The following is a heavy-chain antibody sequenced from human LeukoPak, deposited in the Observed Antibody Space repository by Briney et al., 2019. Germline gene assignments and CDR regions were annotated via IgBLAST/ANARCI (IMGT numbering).Heavy chain of an antibody. J-gene: IGHJ5*02. CDR1: GYTFTDYF. CDR3: ARGDRGVKVPNWFDP. D-gene: IGHD3-10*01. V-gene: IGHV1-18*04. Sequence: ASVKVSCKASGYTFTDYFMHWVRQAPGQGLEWMGWISAYNGNTNYAQKLQGRVTMTTDTSTSTAYMELRSLRSDDTAVYYCARGDRGVKVPNWFDPWGQGTLVTVSS. CDR2: ISAYNGNT.